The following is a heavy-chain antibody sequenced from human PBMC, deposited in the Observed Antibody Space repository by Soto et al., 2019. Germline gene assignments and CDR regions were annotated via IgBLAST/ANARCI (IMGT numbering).Heavy chain of an antibody. Sequence: SGPRRVNPTQTLTLTCTFSGFSLSTSGMCVSWIRQPPGKALEWLALIDWDDDKYYSTSLRTRLTISKDTSKNQVVLTMTNMDPVDTATYYCARSGYSYGFDSCGQATMLTFSS. D-gene: IGHD5-18*01. J-gene: IGHJ4*02. CDR2: IDWDDDK. CDR3: ARSGYSYGFDS. CDR1: GFSLSTSGMC. V-gene: IGHV2-70*01.